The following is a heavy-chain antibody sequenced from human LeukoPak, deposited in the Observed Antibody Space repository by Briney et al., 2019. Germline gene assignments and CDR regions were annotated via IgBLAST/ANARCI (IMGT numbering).Heavy chain of an antibody. Sequence: AASVKVSCKASGYTFTSYDINWVRQATGQGLEWMGWMNPNSGNTGYAQKFQGRVTMTRNTSISTAYMELSRLRSEDTAVYYCARGLWYSGYDYRVAFDYWGQGTLVTVSS. CDR2: MNPNSGNT. J-gene: IGHJ4*02. CDR3: ARGLWYSGYDYRVAFDY. V-gene: IGHV1-8*01. D-gene: IGHD5-12*01. CDR1: GYTFTSYD.